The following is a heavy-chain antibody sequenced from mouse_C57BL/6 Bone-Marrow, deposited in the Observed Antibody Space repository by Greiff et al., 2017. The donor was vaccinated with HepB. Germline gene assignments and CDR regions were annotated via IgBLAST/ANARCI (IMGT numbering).Heavy chain of an antibody. CDR1: GYTFTDYY. D-gene: IGHD2-4*01. J-gene: IGHJ3*01. Sequence: EVQLQQSGPELVKPGASVKISCKASGYTFTDYYMNWVKQSHGKSLEWIGDINPNNGGTSYNQKFKGKATLTVDKSSSTAYMELRSLTSEDSAVYYCARYEYGAWFAYWGQGTLVTVSA. CDR3: ARYEYGAWFAY. V-gene: IGHV1-26*01. CDR2: INPNNGGT.